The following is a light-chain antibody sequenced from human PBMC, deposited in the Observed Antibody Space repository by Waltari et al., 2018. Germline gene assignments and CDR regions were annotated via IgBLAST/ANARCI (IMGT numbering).Light chain of an antibody. CDR2: DAS. CDR3: QQFELDPFT. Sequence: DIQMTQSPSSLSASVGDRVTITCQASQDTNIYLNWYQQKPGTAPKLLIYDASSLETGVPSRFSGSGSGTHSTFTISSLQPEDVATYYCQQFELDPFTFGPGTKVEIK. CDR1: QDTNIY. J-gene: IGKJ3*01. V-gene: IGKV1-33*01.